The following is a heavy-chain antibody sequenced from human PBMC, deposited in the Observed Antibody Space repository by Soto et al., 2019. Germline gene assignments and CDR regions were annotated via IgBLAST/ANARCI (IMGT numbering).Heavy chain of an antibody. CDR3: TGEVASGY. CDR2: ISRDGGTK. J-gene: IGHJ4*02. Sequence: QVQLVESGGGVVQPGRSLRLSCAVSGFTVSTYGMHWVRQAPGKGLEWVAVISRDGGTKYYADSVKGRFTISRDTSRNTLFRVMDSSRSEDMAVYYCTGEVASGYWGQGTMVTVSS. CDR1: GFTVSTYG. V-gene: IGHV3-30*03. D-gene: IGHD2-8*02.